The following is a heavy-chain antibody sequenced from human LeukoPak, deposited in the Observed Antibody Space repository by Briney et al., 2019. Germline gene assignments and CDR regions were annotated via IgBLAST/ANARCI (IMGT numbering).Heavy chain of an antibody. CDR2: IIPIFGTA. D-gene: IGHD3-22*01. CDR1: GGTFSSYA. V-gene: IGHV1-69*05. CDR3: ARDRVPYYDSSGYRGDY. Sequence: GASVKVSCKASGGTFSSYAISWVRQAPGQGLEWMGGIIPIFGTANYAQKFQGRVTITTDESTSTAYMELSRLRSDDPAVYYCARDRVPYYDSSGYRGDYWGQGTLVTVSS. J-gene: IGHJ4*02.